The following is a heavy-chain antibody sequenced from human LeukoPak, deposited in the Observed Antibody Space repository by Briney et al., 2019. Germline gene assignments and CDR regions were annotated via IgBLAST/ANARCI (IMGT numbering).Heavy chain of an antibody. V-gene: IGHV3-23*01. CDR1: GFTFSSYA. J-gene: IGHJ4*02. D-gene: IGHD6-6*01. CDR3: ASRIAAQYYFDY. CDR2: ISGSGGST. Sequence: GGSLRLSCAASGFTFSSYAMSRVRQAPGKGLEWVSAISGSGGSTYYADSVKGRFTISRDNSKNTLYLQMNSLRAEDTAVYYCASRIAAQYYFDYWGQGTLVTVSS.